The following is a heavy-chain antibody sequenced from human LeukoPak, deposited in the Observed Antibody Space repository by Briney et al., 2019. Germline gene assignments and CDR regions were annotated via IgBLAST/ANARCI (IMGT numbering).Heavy chain of an antibody. J-gene: IGHJ4*02. CDR1: GFTFSSYA. V-gene: IGHV3-64D*09. Sequence: PGGSLRLSCSASGFTFSSYAMHWVRQAPGKGLEYVSAISNNGGSTYYADSVKRRFTISRDSSRNTLYLQKSSLRAEDTAVYYCVKARWLQLPLYWGQGTLVTVSS. D-gene: IGHD5-24*01. CDR3: VKARWLQLPLY. CDR2: ISNNGGST.